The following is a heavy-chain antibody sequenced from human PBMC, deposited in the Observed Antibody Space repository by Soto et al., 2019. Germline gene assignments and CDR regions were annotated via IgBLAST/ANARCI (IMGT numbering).Heavy chain of an antibody. J-gene: IGHJ4*02. CDR2: IIPMFGTP. D-gene: IGHD5-12*01. Sequence: GASVKVSCKASGVTFNRQDMRWVRQAPGQGLEWMGGIIPMFGTPHYAEKFQDRVTITADGSTGTAYLELSSLTSGDTAVYYCATGEGRDGYSFDYWGPGTLVTVSS. CDR1: GVTFNRQD. V-gene: IGHV1-69*13. CDR3: ATGEGRDGYSFDY.